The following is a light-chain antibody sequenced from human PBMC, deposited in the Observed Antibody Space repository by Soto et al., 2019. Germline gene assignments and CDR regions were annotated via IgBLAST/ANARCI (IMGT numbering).Light chain of an antibody. CDR1: QSVRTK. V-gene: IGKV3-15*01. CDR3: QQYDTWPSIT. J-gene: IGKJ5*01. Sequence: ERVMTQSPATLSVYPGEGATLPCRASQSVRTKLAWYQQKAGQAPRLLIYGASTRASGVSDRFSGSGSGTEYTLTISRLQSEDFAVYYCQQYDTWPSITFGQGTRLEI. CDR2: GAS.